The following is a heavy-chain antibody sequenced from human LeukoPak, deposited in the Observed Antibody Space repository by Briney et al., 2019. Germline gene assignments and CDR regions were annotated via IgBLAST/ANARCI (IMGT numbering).Heavy chain of an antibody. CDR2: ISGSGGST. D-gene: IGHD3-10*01. Sequence: GGSLRLSCAASGFTFSSYAMSWVRQAPGKGLEWVSAISGSGGSTYYADSVKGRFTISRDNSKNTVYLQMNSLRADDTAIYYCAKDRAGSFDYWGQGTLVTVSS. CDR1: GFTFSSYA. J-gene: IGHJ4*02. CDR3: AKDRAGSFDY. V-gene: IGHV3-23*01.